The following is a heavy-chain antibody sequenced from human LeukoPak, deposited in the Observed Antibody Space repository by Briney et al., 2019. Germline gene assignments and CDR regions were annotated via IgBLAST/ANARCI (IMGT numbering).Heavy chain of an antibody. CDR2: ISSNGGST. V-gene: IGHV3-64*01. J-gene: IGHJ6*02. Sequence: GGSLRLSCTASGFTFSNYALHWVRQATGKGLEYVSAISSNGGSTYYTSSVKGRFTISRDNSKNTLHLQMGSLRPEDMAVYYCARVSRAQGGMDVWGQGTTVTVSS. CDR3: ARVSRAQGGMDV. CDR1: GFTFSNYA.